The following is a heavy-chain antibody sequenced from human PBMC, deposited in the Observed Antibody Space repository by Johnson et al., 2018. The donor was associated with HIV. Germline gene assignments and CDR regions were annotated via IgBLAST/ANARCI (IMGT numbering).Heavy chain of an antibody. CDR2: IKSKIDGGTP. CDR1: GFTFSNAW. J-gene: IGHJ3*02. D-gene: IGHD3-16*02. V-gene: IGHV3-15*01. Sequence: VQLVESGGGLVQPGGSLRVSCAASGFTFSNAWMSWVRQAPGKGLEWVGRIKSKIDGGTPDYAAPVKGRFSISRDDSKNTLFLQMSSLKTDDTAVYYCTTAIVIDAFDIWGQGTMVTVSS. CDR3: TTAIVIDAFDI.